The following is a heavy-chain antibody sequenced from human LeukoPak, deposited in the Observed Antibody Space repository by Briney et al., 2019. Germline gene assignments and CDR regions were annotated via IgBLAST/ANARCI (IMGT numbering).Heavy chain of an antibody. CDR2: IYYSGST. CDR1: GGSISSGGYY. CDR3: ARVARNYYGSGSDTFDY. D-gene: IGHD3-10*01. J-gene: IGHJ4*02. V-gene: IGHV4-31*03. Sequence: SQTLSLTCTVSGGSISSGGYYWSWIRQHPGKGLEWIGYIYYSGSTYYNPSLKSRVTISVDTSKNQFSLKLSSVTAANTAVYYCARVARNYYGSGSDTFDYWGQGTLVTVSS.